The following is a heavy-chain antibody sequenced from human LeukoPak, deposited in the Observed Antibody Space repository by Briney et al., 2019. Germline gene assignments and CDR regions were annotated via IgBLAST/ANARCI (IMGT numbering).Heavy chain of an antibody. CDR2: VSGSGGSS. CDR1: GFTFSSYT. V-gene: IGHV3-23*01. CDR3: AKDSSYSSGWPHYFDS. J-gene: IGHJ4*02. D-gene: IGHD6-19*01. Sequence: GGSLRLSCAASGFTFSSYTMAWVRQAPGKGLEWVSSVSGSGGSSYYPDSVKGRFTTSRDNSKNTLYLQINSLRAEDTAVYYCAKDSSYSSGWPHYFDSWGQGTLVTVSS.